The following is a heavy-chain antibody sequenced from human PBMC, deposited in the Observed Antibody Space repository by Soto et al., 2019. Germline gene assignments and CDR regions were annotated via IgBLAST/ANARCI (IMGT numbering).Heavy chain of an antibody. CDR2: ISGDSTRT. Sequence: EVRLLESGGGLVLPGESLRLTCAASGFTFSSYTMSWVRQAPGKGLEWVSGISGDSTRTHYADSVKGRFIIFRDNSKSTLSLQMNSMRADDTAVYYCAKDPNTDPLGSFEFGGQGTMVTVSS. J-gene: IGHJ3*01. V-gene: IGHV3-23*01. CDR3: AKDPNTDPLGSFEF. CDR1: GFTFSSYT. D-gene: IGHD3-10*01.